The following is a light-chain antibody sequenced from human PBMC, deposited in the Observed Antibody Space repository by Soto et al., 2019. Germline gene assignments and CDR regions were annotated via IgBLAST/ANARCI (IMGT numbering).Light chain of an antibody. CDR2: EGS. Sequence: QSALTQPASVSGSPGQSITISCTGTSNDVGSYNLVSWYQHHPGKAPKLMIFEGSKRPSGVSNRFSGSKSGNTASLTISGLQAEDEVDFYCCSYAGSNYYVFGTGTKVTVL. J-gene: IGLJ1*01. V-gene: IGLV2-23*01. CDR3: CSYAGSNYYV. CDR1: SNDVGSYNL.